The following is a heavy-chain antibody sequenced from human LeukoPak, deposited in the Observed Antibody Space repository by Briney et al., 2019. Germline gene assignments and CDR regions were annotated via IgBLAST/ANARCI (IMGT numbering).Heavy chain of an antibody. CDR1: GFTFSSYW. CDR2: IKQDGSEQ. CDR3: ARGGTTVTARDYFDY. Sequence: GGSLRLSCAASGFTFSSYWMSWVRQAPGKGLEWVASIKQDGSEQYYVDSVKGRFTISRDNAKNSLYLQTISLRAEDTAVYYCARGGTTVTARDYFDYWGQGTLVTVSS. J-gene: IGHJ4*02. D-gene: IGHD4-11*01. V-gene: IGHV3-7*01.